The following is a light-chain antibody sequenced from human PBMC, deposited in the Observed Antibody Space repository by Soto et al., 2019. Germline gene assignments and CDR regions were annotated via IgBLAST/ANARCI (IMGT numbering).Light chain of an antibody. CDR1: TSDVGGYNL. V-gene: IGLV2-23*01. J-gene: IGLJ1*01. Sequence: QSALTQPASVSGSPGQSITISCSGTTSDVGGYNLVSWYQQHTAKAPKLLIYEGTQRPSGVSSRFSGSKSGNTASLTISGLHAEDEAYYYCCSYASSSSYVFGTGTKVTVL. CDR3: CSYASSSSYV. CDR2: EGT.